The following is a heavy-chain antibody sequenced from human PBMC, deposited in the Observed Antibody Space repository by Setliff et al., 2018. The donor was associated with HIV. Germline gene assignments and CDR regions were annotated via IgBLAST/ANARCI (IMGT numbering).Heavy chain of an antibody. V-gene: IGHV4-31*03. CDR1: GGSISSGAFY. CDR2: TYYIGST. D-gene: IGHD6-19*01. Sequence: SETLSLTCTVSGGSISSGAFYWSWIRQHPGKGLEWIGDTYYIGSTFYNPSLKSRITISVDTSKNHFSLRLRSVTAADTAVYYCASRSVAGAFDIWGQGTKVTVSS. J-gene: IGHJ3*02. CDR3: ASRSVAGAFDI.